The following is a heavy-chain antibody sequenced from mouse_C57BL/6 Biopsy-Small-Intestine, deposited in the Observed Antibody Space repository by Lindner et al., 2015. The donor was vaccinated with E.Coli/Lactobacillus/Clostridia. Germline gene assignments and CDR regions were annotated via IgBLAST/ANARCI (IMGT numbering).Heavy chain of an antibody. D-gene: IGHD2-13*01. CDR3: ARGDGWFFDV. J-gene: IGHJ1*03. CDR2: INPGSAET. CDR1: GYAFTNYL. Sequence: VQLQESGGEVVRPGTSVKMSCKASGYAFTNYLIEWVKQRPGQGLEWIGVINPGSAETNYNEKFKGKARLTADSSSSKAYMQLSSLTSEDSAVYFCARGDGWFFDVWGTGTTVIVSS. V-gene: IGHV1-54*01.